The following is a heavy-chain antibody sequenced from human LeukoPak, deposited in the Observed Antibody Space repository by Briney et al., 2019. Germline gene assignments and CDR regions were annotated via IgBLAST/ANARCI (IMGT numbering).Heavy chain of an antibody. Sequence: GASVKLSYKASGSTFSSWAISRVRQAPGHGREWMGGIIPIFGTANYAQKFQGRVTITTDESTSTAYMELSSMRSEDTAVYYCARCTPKSIAALPNCYYYYMDVWGKGTTVTVSS. CDR3: ARCTPKSIAALPNCYYYYMDV. CDR2: IIPIFGTA. J-gene: IGHJ6*03. D-gene: IGHD6-6*01. CDR1: GSTFSSWA. V-gene: IGHV1-69*05.